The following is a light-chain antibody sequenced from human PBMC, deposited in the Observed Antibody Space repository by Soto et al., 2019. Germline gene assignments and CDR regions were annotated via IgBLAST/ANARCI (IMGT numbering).Light chain of an antibody. Sequence: EIVLTQSSATLSLSPGERATLSCRASQSVDNNLAWYQQRPGQAPRLLIFDASNRATGIPARFSGSGSGTDFTLTISSLEPEDFAIYYCQQRTDWPPWTFGQGTKVEIE. CDR2: DAS. CDR3: QQRTDWPPWT. CDR1: QSVDNN. V-gene: IGKV3-11*01. J-gene: IGKJ1*01.